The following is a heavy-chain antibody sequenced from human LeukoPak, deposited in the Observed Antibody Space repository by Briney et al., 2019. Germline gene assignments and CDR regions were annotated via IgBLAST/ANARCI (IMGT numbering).Heavy chain of an antibody. CDR1: GFTFSSYA. CDR3: AKAAAADYYYYYYMDV. J-gene: IGHJ6*03. V-gene: IGHV3-23*01. Sequence: PGGTLRLSCAASGFTFSSYAMSWVRQAPGKGLEWVSAIGGSGGSTYYADSVKGRFTISRDNSKNTLYLQMNSLRAEDTAVYYCAKAAAADYYYYYYMDVWGKGTTVTVSS. D-gene: IGHD6-13*01. CDR2: IGGSGGST.